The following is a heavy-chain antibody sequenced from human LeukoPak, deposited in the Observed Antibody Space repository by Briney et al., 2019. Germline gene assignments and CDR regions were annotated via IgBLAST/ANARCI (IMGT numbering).Heavy chain of an antibody. D-gene: IGHD2-15*01. J-gene: IGHJ2*01. CDR3: TRRGVVAALHYWYFDL. Sequence: GGSLRLSCAASGFTFSGSAMHWVRQASGKGLEWVGRIRSKANSYATAYAASVKGRFTISRDDSKNTAYLQMNSLKTEDTAVYYCTRRGVVAALHYWYFDLWGRGTLVTVSS. V-gene: IGHV3-73*01. CDR1: GFTFSGSA. CDR2: IRSKANSYAT.